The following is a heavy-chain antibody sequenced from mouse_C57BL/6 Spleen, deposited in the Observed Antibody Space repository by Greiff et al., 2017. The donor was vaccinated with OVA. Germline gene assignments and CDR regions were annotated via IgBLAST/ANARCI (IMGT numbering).Heavy chain of an antibody. CDR3: ARKGDYDPAWFAY. CDR1: GYAFTNYL. D-gene: IGHD2-4*01. CDR2: INPGSGGT. J-gene: IGHJ3*01. Sequence: QVQLQQSGAELVRPGTSVKVSCKASGYAFTNYLMEWVKQRPGQGLEWIGVINPGSGGTNYNEKFKGKATLTADKSSSTAYMQLSSLTSEDSAVYFCARKGDYDPAWFAYWGQGTLVTVSA. V-gene: IGHV1-54*01.